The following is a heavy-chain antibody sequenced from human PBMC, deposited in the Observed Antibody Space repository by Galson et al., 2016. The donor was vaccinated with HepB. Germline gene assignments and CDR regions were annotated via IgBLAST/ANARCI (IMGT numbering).Heavy chain of an antibody. CDR1: GFTFSSYA. CDR2: ISYDGSNK. D-gene: IGHD4-11*01. V-gene: IGHV3-30-3*01. J-gene: IGHJ3*02. CDR3: ATQTTINAFDM. Sequence: SLRLSCAASGFTFSSYATHWVRQAPGKGLEWVTIISYDGSNKYSADSVKGRFTISRDNSKNTLYLQMNSLRAEDTAVYYCATQTTINAFDMWGQGTMVTVSS.